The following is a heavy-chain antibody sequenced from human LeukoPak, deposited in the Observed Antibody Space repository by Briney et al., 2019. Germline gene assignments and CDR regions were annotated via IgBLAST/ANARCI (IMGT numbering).Heavy chain of an antibody. CDR2: IYYSGST. CDR3: ASHSDGSYSSSWSPTDAFDI. CDR1: GGSVSSGGYY. D-gene: IGHD6-13*01. J-gene: IGHJ3*02. Sequence: PSQTLSLTCTVSGGSVSSGGYYWSWIRQHPGKGLEWIGYIYYSGSTNYNPSLKSRVTISVDTSKNQFSLKLSSVTAADTAVYYCASHSDGSYSSSWSPTDAFDIWGQGTMVTVSS. V-gene: IGHV4-31*03.